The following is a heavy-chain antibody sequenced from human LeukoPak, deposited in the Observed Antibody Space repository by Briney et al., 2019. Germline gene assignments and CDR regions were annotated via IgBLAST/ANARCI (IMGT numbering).Heavy chain of an antibody. J-gene: IGHJ4*02. CDR2: ISAYNGNT. V-gene: IGHV1-18*01. CDR1: GYTLTSYG. CDR3: ARATLSRFGELLDY. Sequence: ASVKVSCKASGYTLTSYGISWVRQAPGQGLEWMGWISAYNGNTNYAQKLQGRVTMTTDTSTSTAYMELRSLRSDDTAVYYCARATLSRFGELLDYWGQGTLVTVSS. D-gene: IGHD3-10*01.